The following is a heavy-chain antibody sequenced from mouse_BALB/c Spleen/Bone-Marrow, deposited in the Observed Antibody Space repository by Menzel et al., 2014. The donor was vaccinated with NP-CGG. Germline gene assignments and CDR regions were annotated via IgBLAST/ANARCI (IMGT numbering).Heavy chain of an antibody. CDR2: IDPANGNT. Sequence: VQLQQSGAELVKPGASVKLSCTASGFNIKDTYMHWVKQRPEQGLEWIARIDPANGNTKYDPKFQGKATITADTSSNSAYLQLSSLTSEDTAVYYCARWLLPYGLDYWGQGTSVTVSS. D-gene: IGHD2-3*01. CDR3: ARWLLPYGLDY. V-gene: IGHV14-3*02. CDR1: GFNIKDTY. J-gene: IGHJ4*01.